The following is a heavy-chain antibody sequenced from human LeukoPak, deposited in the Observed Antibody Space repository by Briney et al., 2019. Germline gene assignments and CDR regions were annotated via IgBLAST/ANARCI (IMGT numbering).Heavy chain of an antibody. CDR2: IWYDGSNK. CDR3: ARDGGSILYYFDY. V-gene: IGHV3-33*01. CDR1: GFTFSSYG. Sequence: GGSLRLSCAASGFTFSSYGMPWVRQAPGKGLEWVAVIWYDGSNKYYADSVKGRFTISRDNSRNTLYLQMNSLRAEDTAVYYCARDGGSILYYFDYWGQGTLVTVSS. J-gene: IGHJ4*02. D-gene: IGHD5-12*01.